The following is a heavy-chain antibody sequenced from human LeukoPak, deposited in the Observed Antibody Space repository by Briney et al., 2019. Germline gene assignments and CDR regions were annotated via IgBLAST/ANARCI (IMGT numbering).Heavy chain of an antibody. CDR3: AKDRAAAAGSDLDY. V-gene: IGHV3-9*03. J-gene: IGHJ4*02. Sequence: GGSLRLSCAASGFTFDDYAMHWVRQAPGKGLEWVSGISWNSGSIGYADSVKGRFTISRDNAKNSLYLQMNSLSAEDMALYYCAKDRAAAAGSDLDYWGQGTLVTVSS. D-gene: IGHD6-13*01. CDR2: ISWNSGSI. CDR1: GFTFDDYA.